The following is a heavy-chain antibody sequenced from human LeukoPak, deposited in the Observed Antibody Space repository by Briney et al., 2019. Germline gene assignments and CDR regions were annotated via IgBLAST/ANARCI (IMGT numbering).Heavy chain of an antibody. CDR1: GFTFSSYS. CDR3: ARVTYSGYGDY. CDR2: ISSSSSTI. J-gene: IGHJ4*02. D-gene: IGHD5-12*01. V-gene: IGHV3-48*04. Sequence: GGSLRLSCAASGFTFSSYSMNWVRQAPGKGLEWVSYISSSSSTIYYADSVKGRFTISRDNAKNSLYLQMNSLRAEDTAVYYCARVTYSGYGDYWGQGTLVTVSS.